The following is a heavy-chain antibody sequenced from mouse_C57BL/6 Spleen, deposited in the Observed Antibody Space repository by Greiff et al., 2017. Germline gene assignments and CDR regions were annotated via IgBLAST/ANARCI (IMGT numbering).Heavy chain of an antibody. CDR3: AKALFDYYGSSYWLAY. J-gene: IGHJ3*01. D-gene: IGHD1-1*01. CDR1: GFSLTSYG. Sequence: QVQLQQSGPGLVAPSQSLSITCTVSGFSLTSYGVSWVRQPPGKGLEWLGVIWGEASTNYHSPLISRLGIRKDNSKTQVFLKLNSLQTDDTRTYYCAKALFDYYGSSYWLAYWGQGTLVTVSA. CDR2: IWGEAST. V-gene: IGHV2-3*01.